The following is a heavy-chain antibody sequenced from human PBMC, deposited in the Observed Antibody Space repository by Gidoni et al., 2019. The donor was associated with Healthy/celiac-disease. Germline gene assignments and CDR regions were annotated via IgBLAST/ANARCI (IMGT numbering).Heavy chain of an antibody. CDR2: ISWDGGST. Sequence: EVQLVESGGVVVQPGGSLRLSCAASGFTFDDYTMHWVRQAPGKGLEWVSLISWDGGSTYYADSVKGRFTISRDNSKNSLYLQMNSLRTEDTALYYCAGGYYQAAIDYWGQGTLVTVSS. D-gene: IGHD3-22*01. CDR3: AGGYYQAAIDY. J-gene: IGHJ4*02. V-gene: IGHV3-43*01. CDR1: GFTFDDYT.